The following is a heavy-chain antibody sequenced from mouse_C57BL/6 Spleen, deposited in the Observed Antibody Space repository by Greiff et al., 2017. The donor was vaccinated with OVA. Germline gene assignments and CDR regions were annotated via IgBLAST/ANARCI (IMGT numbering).Heavy chain of an antibody. V-gene: IGHV1-52*01. J-gene: IGHJ4*01. CDR2: IDPFDSET. CDR1: GYTFTSYW. Sequence: QVQLQQPGAELVRPGSSVKLSCKASGYTFTSYWMHWVKQRPIQGLEWIGNIDPFDSETHYNQKFKDKATLTVDKSSSTAYMQLSSLTSEDSAVYYCARGSLLRAMDYWGQGTSVTVSS. CDR3: ARGSLLRAMDY. D-gene: IGHD1-2*01.